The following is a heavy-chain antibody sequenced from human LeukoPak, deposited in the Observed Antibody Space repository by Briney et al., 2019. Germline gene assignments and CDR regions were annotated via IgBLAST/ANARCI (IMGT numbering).Heavy chain of an antibody. D-gene: IGHD3-22*01. V-gene: IGHV4-61*08. CDR1: GGSVSSNGYF. Sequence: SETLSLTCTVSGGSVSSNGYFWNWIRQPPGKGLEWIGYIYNREGTNYNPSLKSRVTISVDTSKNQFSLKLSSVTAADTAVYYCASHSSGYLQFDYWGQGTLVTVSS. CDR3: ASHSSGYLQFDY. CDR2: IYNREGT. J-gene: IGHJ4*02.